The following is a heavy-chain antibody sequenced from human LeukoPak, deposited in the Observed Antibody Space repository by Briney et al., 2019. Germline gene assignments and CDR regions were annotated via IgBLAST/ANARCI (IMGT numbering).Heavy chain of an antibody. J-gene: IGHJ4*02. V-gene: IGHV3-21*01. CDR2: ISSNSNYK. D-gene: IGHD5-18*01. CDR3: AREVQLWAYFDY. Sequence: GGSLRLSCAASGFTFSSYWMHWVRQAPGKGLEWVSAISSNSNYKYYSDSVKGRFTISRDDAERSVYLQINNLRAEDTAVYYCAREVQLWAYFDYWGQGTLVTVSS. CDR1: GFTFSSYW.